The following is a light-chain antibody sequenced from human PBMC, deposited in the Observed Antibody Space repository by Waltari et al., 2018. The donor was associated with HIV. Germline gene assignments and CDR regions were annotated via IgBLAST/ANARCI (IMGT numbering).Light chain of an antibody. Sequence: SFELTQPPSVSVSPGQTARITCSGDALTKQYTYWYQQKPGQAPVVVIYKDTERPSGIPERFSGSSSGTTVTLTISGGQAEDEADYYCQSADTGGTRVFGPGTKVTVL. J-gene: IGLJ1*01. CDR1: ALTKQY. V-gene: IGLV3-25*03. CDR2: KDT. CDR3: QSADTGGTRV.